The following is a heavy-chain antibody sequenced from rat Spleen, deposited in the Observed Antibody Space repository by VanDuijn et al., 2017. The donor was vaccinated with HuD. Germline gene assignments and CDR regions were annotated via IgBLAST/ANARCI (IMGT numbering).Heavy chain of an antibody. V-gene: IGHV5S10*01. CDR3: AKETGYNSYFDY. CDR1: GFIFSDYN. J-gene: IGHJ2*01. CDR2: IIYDGSRT. Sequence: EVQLVESGGGLVQPGRSLKLSCAASGFIFSDYNMAWVRQAPKKGLEWVATIIYDGSRTFYRDSVKGRFTISRDNAKSTLYLQLDSLRTEDTATYYCAKETGYNSYFDYWGQGVMVTVSS. D-gene: IGHD1-4*01.